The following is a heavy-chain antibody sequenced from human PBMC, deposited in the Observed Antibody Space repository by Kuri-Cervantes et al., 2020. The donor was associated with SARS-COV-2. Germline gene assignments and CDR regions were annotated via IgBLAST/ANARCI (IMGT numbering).Heavy chain of an antibody. CDR1: GYTFTSYA. CDR2: INTNPGNP. Sequence: ASVQVSCKASGYTFTSYAMNSVRPAPGQGLAWMVWINTNPGNPTYALVFTGRFLFSLDTSVSTAYLQISLLKAEDTAVYYCARDAPFDAYFDYWGQGPLVTVSS. CDR3: ARDAPFDAYFDY. V-gene: IGHV7-4-1*02. J-gene: IGHJ4*02.